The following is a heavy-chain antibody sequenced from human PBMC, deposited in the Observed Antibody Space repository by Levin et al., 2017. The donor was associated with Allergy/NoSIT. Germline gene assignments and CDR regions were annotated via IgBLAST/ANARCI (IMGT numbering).Heavy chain of an antibody. V-gene: IGHV3-13*01. CDR3: VREALGDRDDRFHLDR. CDR2: IATGGAT. Sequence: AASVKVSCAASGFIFSAFDFHWVRQAPGQPLEWVSAIATGGATYYADSVRGRFTMSREAASNSLYLQMNSLRVGDTAMYYCVREALGDRDDRFHLDRWGQGTLVTVSS. CDR1: GFIFSAFD. D-gene: IGHD3-16*01. J-gene: IGHJ4*02.